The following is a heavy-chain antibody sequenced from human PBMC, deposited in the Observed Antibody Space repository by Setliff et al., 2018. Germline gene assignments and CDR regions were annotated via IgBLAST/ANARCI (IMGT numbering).Heavy chain of an antibody. CDR3: ARAAYPNGGSCRYFDN. V-gene: IGHV4-31*11. CDR2: ISYSGRT. CDR1: GGSISTDPYF. J-gene: IGHJ4*02. Sequence: SETLSLTCAVSGGSISTDPYFWTWVRQHPVKGLEWIGYISYSGRTSYNPSLYSRITVSLDRSKNQFSLQLTSVTAADTAMYYCARAAYPNGGSCRYFDNWGQGTLVTVSS. D-gene: IGHD2-15*01.